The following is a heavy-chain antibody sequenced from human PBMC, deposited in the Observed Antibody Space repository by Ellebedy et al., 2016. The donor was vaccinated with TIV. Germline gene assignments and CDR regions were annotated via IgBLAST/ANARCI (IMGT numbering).Heavy chain of an antibody. CDR2: IYYSGNT. Sequence: MPGGSLRLSCTVSGGSISSYYWSWIRQPPGKGLEWIGYIYYSGNTNYTPSLKSRVTISGDTSKNQFTLKLSSVTAADTAVYYCARDNKGPNWFDPWGQGTLVTVSS. D-gene: IGHD2/OR15-2a*01. V-gene: IGHV4-59*01. J-gene: IGHJ5*02. CDR1: GGSISSYY. CDR3: ARDNKGPNWFDP.